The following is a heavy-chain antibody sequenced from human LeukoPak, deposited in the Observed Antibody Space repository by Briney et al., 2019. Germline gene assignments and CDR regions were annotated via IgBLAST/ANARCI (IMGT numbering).Heavy chain of an antibody. D-gene: IGHD3-22*01. J-gene: IGHJ4*02. CDR1: GFTVSSNY. V-gene: IGHV3-53*01. CDR2: IYSGGST. Sequence: GGSLRLSCAASGFTVSSNYMSWVRQAPGTGLEWVSVIYSGGSTYYAGSVKGRFTISRDNSKNTLYLQMDSLRAEDTAIYYCARGTRIAMIDWGQGTLVTVSS. CDR3: ARGTRIAMID.